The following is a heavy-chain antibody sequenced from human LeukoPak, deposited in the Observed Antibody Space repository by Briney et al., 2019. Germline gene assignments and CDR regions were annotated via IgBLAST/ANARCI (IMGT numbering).Heavy chain of an antibody. CDR1: GGSISSGDYY. CDR2: ISWNSGSI. D-gene: IGHD1-26*01. CDR3: AKATWEPSTFDY. V-gene: IGHV3-9*01. J-gene: IGHJ4*02. Sequence: QPSQTLSLTCTVSGGSISSGDYYWSWIRQPPGKGLGWVSGISWNSGSIGYADSVKGRFTISRDNAKNSLYLQMNSLRAEDTALYYCAKATWEPSTFDYWGQGTLVTVSS.